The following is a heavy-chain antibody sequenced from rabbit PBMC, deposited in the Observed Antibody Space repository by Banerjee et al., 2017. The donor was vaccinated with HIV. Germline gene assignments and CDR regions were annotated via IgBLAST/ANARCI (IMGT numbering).Heavy chain of an antibody. CDR3: ARDLAGVIGWNFSL. J-gene: IGHJ4*01. CDR2: INTSSGNT. CDR1: GFDFSSYW. D-gene: IGHD4-1*01. Sequence: QEQLKETGGGLVQPGGSLTLSCKASGFDFSSYWMSWVRQAPGKGLEWIACINTSSGNTVYASWAKGRFTISKTSSTTVTLQMTSLTAADTATYFCARDLAGVIGWNFSLWGQGTLV. V-gene: IGHV1S45*01.